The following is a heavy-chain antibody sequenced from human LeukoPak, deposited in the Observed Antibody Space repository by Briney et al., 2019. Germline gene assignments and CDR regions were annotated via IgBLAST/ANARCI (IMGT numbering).Heavy chain of an antibody. V-gene: IGHV1-69*01. D-gene: IGHD3-10*01. CDR1: GGTFSSYA. CDR2: IIPIFGTT. J-gene: IGHJ5*02. Sequence: SVKVSCKASGGTFSSYAISWVRQAPGQGLEWMGGIIPIFGTTNYAQKFQGRVTITADESTSTAYMELSSLRSEDTAVYYCARGPSYYYGSGSYYNIWFDPWGQGTLVTVSS. CDR3: ARGPSYYYGSGSYYNIWFDP.